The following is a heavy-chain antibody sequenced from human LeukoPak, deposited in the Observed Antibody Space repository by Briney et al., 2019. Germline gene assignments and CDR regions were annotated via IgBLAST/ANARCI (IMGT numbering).Heavy chain of an antibody. Sequence: GGSLRLSCAASGFTFSSYAMSWVRQAPGKGLEWVSAISGSGGSTYYADSVKGRFTISRDNSKNTLCLQMNSLRAEDTAVYYCAKVGYSSSGTNYFDYWGQGTLVTVSS. D-gene: IGHD6-13*01. CDR3: AKVGYSSSGTNYFDY. CDR1: GFTFSSYA. V-gene: IGHV3-23*01. CDR2: ISGSGGST. J-gene: IGHJ4*02.